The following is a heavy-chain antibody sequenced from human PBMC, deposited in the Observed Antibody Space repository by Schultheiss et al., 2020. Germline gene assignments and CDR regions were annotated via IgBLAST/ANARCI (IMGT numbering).Heavy chain of an antibody. J-gene: IGHJ2*01. D-gene: IGHD6-25*01. CDR3: ARSGPYNSNGYVRSFDL. Sequence: GGSLRLSCAASGFVFSDYVMHWVRQAPGKGLEWVAVISYDGRSKNYADSVKGRFTISRDNSENTLSLQMNSLRTEDAAVYFCARSGPYNSNGYVRSFDLWGRGTLVTVSS. CDR1: GFVFSDYV. V-gene: IGHV3-30*04. CDR2: ISYDGRSK.